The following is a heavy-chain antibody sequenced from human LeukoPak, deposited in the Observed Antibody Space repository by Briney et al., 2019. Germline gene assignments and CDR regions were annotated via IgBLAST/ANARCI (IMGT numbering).Heavy chain of an antibody. CDR1: GGSFSGYY. J-gene: IGHJ4*02. D-gene: IGHD1-26*01. CDR3: ARGPLELFDY. CDR2: IYYSGST. Sequence: SETLSLTCAVYGGSFSGYYWSWIRQHPGKGLEWIGYIYYSGSTYYNPSLKSRVTISVDTSKNQFSLKLSSVTAADTAVYYCARGPLELFDYWGQGTLVTVSS. V-gene: IGHV4-31*11.